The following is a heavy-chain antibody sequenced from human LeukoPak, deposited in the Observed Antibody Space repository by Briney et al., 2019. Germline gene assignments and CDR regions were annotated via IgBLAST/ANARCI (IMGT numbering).Heavy chain of an antibody. V-gene: IGHV3-21*01. CDR1: GFTFSSYS. Sequence: PGGSLRLSCAASGFTFSSYSMNWVRQAPGKGLEWVSSISNSSSYIYYADSVKGRFTISRDNAKNSLYLQMNSLRAEDTAVYYCAPRIYYYDSSGYYTHNYNWFDPWGQGTLVTVSS. J-gene: IGHJ5*02. CDR3: APRIYYYDSSGYYTHNYNWFDP. D-gene: IGHD3-22*01. CDR2: ISNSSSYI.